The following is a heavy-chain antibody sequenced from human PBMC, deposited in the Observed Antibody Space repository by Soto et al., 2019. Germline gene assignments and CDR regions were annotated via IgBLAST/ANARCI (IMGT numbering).Heavy chain of an antibody. J-gene: IGHJ4*02. CDR2: IKSKTDGGTT. CDR1: GFTFSTCA. D-gene: IGHD3-10*01. CDR3: TTVYYSYGSGSYIHFDY. Sequence: GGSLRLSCAASGFTFSTCAMNWVRQAPGKGLKWVGRIKSKTDGGTTDYAAPVKGRFTISRDDSKNTLNLQMNSLKTEDTAVYYCTTVYYSYGSGSYIHFDYWGQGTLVTVSS. V-gene: IGHV3-15*01.